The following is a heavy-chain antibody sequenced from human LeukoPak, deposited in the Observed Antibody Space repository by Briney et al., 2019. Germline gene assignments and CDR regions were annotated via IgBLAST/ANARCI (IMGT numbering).Heavy chain of an antibody. CDR2: IFYTGTT. CDR3: ARGWGYFDY. J-gene: IGHJ4*02. Sequence: PSETLSLTCTVSGGSISNYYWSWIRQPPGKGLEWIGHIFYTGTTNYNFSLKSRLTISVDTSKNQFSLRLTSVTAADTAVYYCARGWGYFDYWGQGTLVIVSS. V-gene: IGHV4-59*01. D-gene: IGHD6-19*01. CDR1: GGSISNYY.